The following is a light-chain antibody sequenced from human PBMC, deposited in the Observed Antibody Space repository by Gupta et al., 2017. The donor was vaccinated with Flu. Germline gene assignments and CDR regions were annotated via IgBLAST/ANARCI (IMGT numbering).Light chain of an antibody. V-gene: IGLV3-21*02. J-gene: IGLJ2*01. CDR3: QVWDRASSGEV. CDR1: YIGDKS. CDR2: DDS. Sequence: SYALTPPPSASVAAGPTATITCGGDYIGDKSVHWYQQSPGQAPVLVVYDDSDRPSGIPERFSGSNSANTATLTIIGVEAEDEADYYCQVWDRASSGEVFGGGTKLTVL.